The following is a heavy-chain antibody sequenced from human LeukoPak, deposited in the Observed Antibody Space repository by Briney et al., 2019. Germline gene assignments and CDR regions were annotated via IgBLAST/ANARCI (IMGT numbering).Heavy chain of an antibody. CDR1: GGSISSSSYY. V-gene: IGHV4-39*01. J-gene: IGHJ5*02. CDR2: IYTSGST. CDR3: ARHEDTRINWFDP. D-gene: IGHD2-15*01. Sequence: SETLSLTCTVSGGSISSSSYYWGWIRQPPGKGLEWIGRIYTSGSTNYNPSLKSRVTMSMDTSKNQFSLKLTSVTAADTAVYYCARHEDTRINWFDPWGQGTLVTVSS.